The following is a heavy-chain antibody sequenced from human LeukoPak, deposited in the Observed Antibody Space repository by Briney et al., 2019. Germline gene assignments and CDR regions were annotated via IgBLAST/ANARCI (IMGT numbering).Heavy chain of an antibody. CDR3: ARDMSGWSYFDY. D-gene: IGHD6-19*01. V-gene: IGHV1-46*01. CDR1: GYTFTSYY. Sequence: ASVKLSCKASGYTFTSYYMHWVRQAPGQGLEWMGIINPSGGSTSYARKFQGRVTMTRDTSTSTVYMELSSLRSEDTAVYYCARDMSGWSYFDYWGQGTLVTVSS. CDR2: INPSGGST. J-gene: IGHJ4*02.